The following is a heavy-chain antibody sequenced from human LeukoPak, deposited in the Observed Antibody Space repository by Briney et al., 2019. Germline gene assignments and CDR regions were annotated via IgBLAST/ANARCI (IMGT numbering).Heavy chain of an antibody. Sequence: GGSLRLSCAASGFTFSSYWMHWVRQAPGKGLVWVSRINSDGSSTNYADSVKGRFTVSRDNSKNTLYLQMNSLRAEDTAVYYCARRYRSTCPTGHAFDLWGQGTMVTVSS. CDR2: INSDGSST. J-gene: IGHJ3*01. V-gene: IGHV3-74*01. CDR3: ARRYRSTCPTGHAFDL. CDR1: GFTFSSYW. D-gene: IGHD2-2*01.